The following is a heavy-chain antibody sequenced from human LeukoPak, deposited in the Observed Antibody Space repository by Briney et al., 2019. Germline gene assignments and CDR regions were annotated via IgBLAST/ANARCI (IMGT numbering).Heavy chain of an antibody. Sequence: SAYNGNTNYAQKLQGRVTMTTDTSTSTAYMELRSLRSDDTAVYYCARCSASITGPNWFDPWGQGTLVTVSS. CDR2: SAYNGNT. CDR3: ARCSASITGPNWFDP. V-gene: IGHV1-18*01. J-gene: IGHJ5*02. D-gene: IGHD1-20*01.